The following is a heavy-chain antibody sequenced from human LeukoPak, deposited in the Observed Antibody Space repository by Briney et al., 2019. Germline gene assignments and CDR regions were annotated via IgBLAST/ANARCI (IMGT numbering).Heavy chain of an antibody. V-gene: IGHV4-38-2*01. Sequence: SETLSLTCAVSGYSISSGYYWGWIRQPPGKGLEWIGGIYRSGSTYYNPSLKSRVTISVDTSKNQFSLKLSSVTAADTAVYYCARLGYSYGSDWYFDFWGRGTLVTVSS. CDR1: GYSISSGYY. J-gene: IGHJ2*01. CDR2: IYRSGST. CDR3: ARLGYSYGSDWYFDF. D-gene: IGHD5-18*01.